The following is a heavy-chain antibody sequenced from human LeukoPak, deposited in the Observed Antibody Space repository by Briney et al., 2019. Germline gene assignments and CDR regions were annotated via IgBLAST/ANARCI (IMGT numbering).Heavy chain of an antibody. D-gene: IGHD3-22*01. CDR3: ARYHDNSGSLDY. CDR2: IYYCGST. V-gene: IGHV4-59*08. Sequence: PSEPLSLPCTVCGDSISSYYGSWLRRPPGRALEWIGYIYYCGSTNYNPSLKSRVTISVDTSKNQFSLKLSSVTAADTAVYYCARYHDNSGSLDYWGQGTLVTVSS. CDR1: GDSISSYY. J-gene: IGHJ4*02.